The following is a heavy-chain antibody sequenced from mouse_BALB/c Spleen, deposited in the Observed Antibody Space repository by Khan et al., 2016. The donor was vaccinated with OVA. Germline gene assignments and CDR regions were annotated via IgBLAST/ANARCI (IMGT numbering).Heavy chain of an antibody. CDR2: IDPANGDV. J-gene: IGHJ3*01. D-gene: IGHD2-10*01. Sequence: VQLQQSGADFVKPGASVQLSCTASGFNIKDTYMHWISQRPQQGLVWIGRIDPANGDVRYDPKFQDKATIAADASSNTAYLQLSSLTSDDTAVYYRIRGAYPGLFAYWGEGTLVPVSA. CDR3: IRGAYPGLFAY. V-gene: IGHV14-3*02. CDR1: GFNIKDTY.